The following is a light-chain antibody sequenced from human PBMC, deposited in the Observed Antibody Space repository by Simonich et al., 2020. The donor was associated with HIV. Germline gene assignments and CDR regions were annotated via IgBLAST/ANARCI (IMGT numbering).Light chain of an antibody. Sequence: DIVMTQSPDSLAVSLGERATINYKSRQSVLYSSNNKNYLTWYQQKPGQPPNLVIYWASTRESGVPDRFRSSGSGTDFTLTISSLQAEDVAVYYCQQYYSTPPTFGQGTKVEIK. V-gene: IGKV4-1*01. CDR1: QSVLYSSNNKNY. J-gene: IGKJ1*01. CDR3: QQYYSTPPT. CDR2: WAS.